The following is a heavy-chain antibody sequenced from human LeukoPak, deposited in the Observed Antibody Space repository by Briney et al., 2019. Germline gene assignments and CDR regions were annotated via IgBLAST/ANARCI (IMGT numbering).Heavy chain of an antibody. Sequence: GASLKISCKGSGYSFTSYWSGWGRQMRQERLGWMGIIYPGDSDTRYSKSFHGQVTISADKSNSTAYLQWSSLKASDSAMYYCASSDGHGYFHHWEKGTLVTVSS. D-gene: IGHD5-24*01. V-gene: IGHV5-51*01. CDR1: GYSFTSYW. J-gene: IGHJ4*02. CDR3: ASSDGHGYFHH. CDR2: IYPGDSDT.